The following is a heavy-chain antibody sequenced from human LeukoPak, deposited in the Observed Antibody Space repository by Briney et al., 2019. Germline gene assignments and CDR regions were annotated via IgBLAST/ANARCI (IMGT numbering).Heavy chain of an antibody. CDR2: INSDGSST. D-gene: IGHD1-1*01. V-gene: IGHV3-74*01. CDR1: GFTFGTYW. J-gene: IGHJ4*02. Sequence: GGSLRLSCAASGFTFGTYWMQWVRQAPGKGLVWVSRINSDGSSTTYVDSVKGRFTISADKAKNSLHLQMNSLRVEDTAVYYCARDHNYAFDNWGQGTLVSVAS. CDR3: ARDHNYAFDN.